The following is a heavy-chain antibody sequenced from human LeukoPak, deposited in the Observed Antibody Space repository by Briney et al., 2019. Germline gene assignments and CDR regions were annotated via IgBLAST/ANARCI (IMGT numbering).Heavy chain of an antibody. V-gene: IGHV4-34*01. J-gene: IGHJ4*02. CDR2: IYYSGST. D-gene: IGHD3-16*01. CDR3: ARGVRF. CDR1: GGSFSGYY. Sequence: SETLSLTCAVYGGSFSGYYWSWIRQPPGKGLEWIGYIYYSGSTYYNPSLKTRVTISVDTSKNQFSLKLTSVTAADTAVYYCARGVRFWGQGTLVTVSS.